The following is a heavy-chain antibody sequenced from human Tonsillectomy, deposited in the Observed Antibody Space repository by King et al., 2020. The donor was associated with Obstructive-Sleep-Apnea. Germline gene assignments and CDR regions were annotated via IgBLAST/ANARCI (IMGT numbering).Heavy chain of an antibody. D-gene: IGHD1-26*01. Sequence: VQLVESGGGLVQPGGSLRLSCAASGFTVSSNYMSWVRQAPGKGLEWVSIIYSGGSTYYAESVKGRFTISRDNSKNTLYLQMNSLTAEDTAVSYCARDPVGDSQVGAGDFWGQGTLVAVSA. J-gene: IGHJ4*02. CDR2: IYSGGST. CDR1: GFTVSSNY. V-gene: IGHV3-66*01. CDR3: ARDPVGDSQVGAGDF.